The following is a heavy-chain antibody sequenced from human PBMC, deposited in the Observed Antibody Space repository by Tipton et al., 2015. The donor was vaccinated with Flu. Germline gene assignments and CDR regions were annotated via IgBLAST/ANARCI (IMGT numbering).Heavy chain of an antibody. J-gene: IGHJ4*02. V-gene: IGHV3-21*01. CDR1: GFTFSSYS. Sequence: SLRLSCAASGFTFSSYSMNWVRQAPGKGLEWVLSISSSSSYIYYADSVKGRFTISRDNAKNSLYLQMNSLRAEDTAVYYCARGSVGRLPDGYWGQGTLVTVSS. CDR3: ARGSVGRLPDGY. D-gene: IGHD6-25*01. CDR2: ISSSSSYI.